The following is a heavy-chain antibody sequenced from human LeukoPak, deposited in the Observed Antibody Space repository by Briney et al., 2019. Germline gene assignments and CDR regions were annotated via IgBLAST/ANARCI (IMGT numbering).Heavy chain of an antibody. D-gene: IGHD6-6*01. J-gene: IGHJ3*02. CDR1: GYSIRSGYY. CDR3: AREYSSSSRAFHI. Sequence: SETLSLTCAVSGYSIRSGYYWGWFRQPPGKGLEWIGRTNHNGNTSNIPSLKSRVTISVDTSKIQSSLKLSSGTAADTAVSYCAREYSSSSRAFHIWGRGTMVGVPS. V-gene: IGHV4-38-2*02. CDR2: TNHNGNT.